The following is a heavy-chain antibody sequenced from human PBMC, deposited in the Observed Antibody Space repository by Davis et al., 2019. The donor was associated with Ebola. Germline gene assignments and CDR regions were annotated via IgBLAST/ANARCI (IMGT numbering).Heavy chain of an antibody. J-gene: IGHJ6*02. CDR1: GYTFTSYV. CDR3: ARLSSTWSSLYGMDV. D-gene: IGHD2-15*01. V-gene: IGHV1-3*01. CDR2: INVYNGNT. Sequence: ASVKVSCKASGYTFTSYVMHWVRQAPGQRLEWMGWINVYNGNTIYSQKFQDRVTISRDTSASTAYMGLSGLRSEDTAVYYCARLSSTWSSLYGMDVWGQGTTVTVS.